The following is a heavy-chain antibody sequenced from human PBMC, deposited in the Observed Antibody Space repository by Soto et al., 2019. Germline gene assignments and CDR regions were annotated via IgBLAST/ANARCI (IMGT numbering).Heavy chain of an antibody. J-gene: IGHJ6*02. CDR2: LIPHFDTP. V-gene: IGHV1-69*01. Sequence: QVQLVQSGAEVKKPGSSVKVSCKTSGGTFNNYAISWVRQAPGQGLEWMGGLIPHFDTPNYAQKFQDRLTIIADESTSTVSMELRSLRSDDTAVYYCAVAMVREILIFESSGMHVWGQGTTVTVSS. D-gene: IGHD3-10*01. CDR3: AVAMVREILIFESSGMHV. CDR1: GGTFNNYA.